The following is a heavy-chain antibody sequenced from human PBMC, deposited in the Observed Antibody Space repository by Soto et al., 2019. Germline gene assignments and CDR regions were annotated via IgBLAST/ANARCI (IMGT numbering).Heavy chain of an antibody. J-gene: IGHJ6*02. CDR3: AKDLRSSTNYDYGMDV. CDR2: ISASGGST. D-gene: IGHD1-1*01. CDR1: GFTFSTYA. V-gene: IGHV3-23*01. Sequence: EVQLLESGGGLVQPGGSLRLSCAASGFTFSTYAMSWVRQAPGKGLEWVSVISASGGSTFYADSVKSRFTVSRDNSRNTLYLQVISLRVEDTAVYYCAKDLRSSTNYDYGMDVWGQGTTVTVSS.